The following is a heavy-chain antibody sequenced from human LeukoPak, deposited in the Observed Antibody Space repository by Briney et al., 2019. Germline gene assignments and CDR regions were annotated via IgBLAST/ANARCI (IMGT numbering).Heavy chain of an antibody. CDR1: GVSVSSGNYF. CDR2: IYYSGST. D-gene: IGHD3-3*01. V-gene: IGHV4-39*01. Sequence: SETLSLTCTVSGVSVSSGNYFWSWIRQPPGKGLEWIGYIYYSGSTYYNPSLKSRVTISVDTSKNQFSLKLSSVTAADTAVYYCARQTYYDFWSGYYNWFDPWGQGTLVTVSS. J-gene: IGHJ5*02. CDR3: ARQTYYDFWSGYYNWFDP.